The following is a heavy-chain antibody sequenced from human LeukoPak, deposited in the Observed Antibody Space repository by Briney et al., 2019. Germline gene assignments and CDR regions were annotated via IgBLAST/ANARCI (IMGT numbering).Heavy chain of an antibody. CDR1: GFTFNTYS. CDR3: SRGDRRDY. J-gene: IGHJ4*02. V-gene: IGHV3-21*06. CDR2: IDSSGGYM. Sequence: TTGGSPRLSCEASGFTFNTYSMNWARRAPGKGLEWVSSIDSSGGYMFYADSVKGRFIISRDNAKDSLYLQMNSLRVEDTAVYYCSRGDRRDYWGQGTLVTVSS.